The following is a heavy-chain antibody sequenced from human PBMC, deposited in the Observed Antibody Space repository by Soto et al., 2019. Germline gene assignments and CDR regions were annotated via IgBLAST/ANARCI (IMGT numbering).Heavy chain of an antibody. CDR3: ARDGGRHSGGIDY. Sequence: QVQLVQSGAEVKKPGSSVKVSCKASGGTFSSYSITWVRQAPGQGLEWMGEIIPIFGTANYAQKFQGRDTITADESTSTAYMELSSLRSEDTAVYYCARDGGRHSGGIDYWGQGTLVTVSS. J-gene: IGHJ4*02. V-gene: IGHV1-69*01. CDR2: IIPIFGTA. CDR1: GGTFSSYS. D-gene: IGHD1-26*01.